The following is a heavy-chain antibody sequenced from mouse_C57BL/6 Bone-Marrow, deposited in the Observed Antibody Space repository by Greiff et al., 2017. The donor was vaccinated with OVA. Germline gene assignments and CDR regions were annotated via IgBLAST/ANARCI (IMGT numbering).Heavy chain of an antibody. CDR2: IYPRSGNT. D-gene: IGHD2-2*01. CDR3: ARLGHYGYDVYAMDY. Sequence: VQLQESGAELARPGASVKLSCKASGYTFTSYGISWVKQRTGQGLEWIGEIYPRSGNTYYNEKFKGKATLTADKSSSTAYMELRSLTSEDSAVYFCARLGHYGYDVYAMDYWGQGTSVTVSS. V-gene: IGHV1-81*01. J-gene: IGHJ4*01. CDR1: GYTFTSYG.